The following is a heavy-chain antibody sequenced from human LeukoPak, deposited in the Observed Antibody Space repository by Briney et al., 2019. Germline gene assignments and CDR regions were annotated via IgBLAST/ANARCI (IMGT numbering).Heavy chain of an antibody. V-gene: IGHV4-59*01. CDR1: GGSITYCY. CDR3: TRGFRSSFSDQ. J-gene: IGHJ4*02. D-gene: IGHD1-26*01. CDR2: ISNTGST. Sequence: SETLSLTCTVSGGSITYCYWNWIRQSPEKGLGWIGYISNTGSTNYNPSLKSRVAISVDTSKNQFSLNLSSVTAADTALYYCTRGFRSSFSDQWGQGTLVTVSS.